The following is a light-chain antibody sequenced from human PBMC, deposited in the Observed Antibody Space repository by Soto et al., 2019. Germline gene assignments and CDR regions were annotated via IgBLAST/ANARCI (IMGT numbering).Light chain of an antibody. J-gene: IGKJ1*01. V-gene: IGKV1-5*01. Sequence: DIQMTQSPSTLSASVGDRVTITCRASQHINNWVAWYQQRSGEAPRLLIYDASTLEGGVPSRFSGSGSGTDFTLTISKLRHDDFATYYCQLYDSFWTFGHGTKVEMK. CDR3: QLYDSFWT. CDR1: QHINNW. CDR2: DAS.